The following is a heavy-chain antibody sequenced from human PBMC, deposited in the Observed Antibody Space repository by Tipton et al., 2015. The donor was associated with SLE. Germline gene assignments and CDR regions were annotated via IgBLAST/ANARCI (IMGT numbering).Heavy chain of an antibody. CDR2: ISYRGNT. CDR1: GDSIKSFSYN. J-gene: IGHJ4*02. V-gene: IGHV4-31*03. CDR3: ARSHGDYLWGSYLQGGYFDS. D-gene: IGHD3-16*02. Sequence: TLSLTCTVSGDSIKSFSYNWSWVRQHPGKGLEWLGDISYRGNTYYNPPLKGRVTISIDTSETQFSLKLTSVTAADTAVYYCARSHGDYLWGSYLQGGYFDSWGQGTPVTVSP.